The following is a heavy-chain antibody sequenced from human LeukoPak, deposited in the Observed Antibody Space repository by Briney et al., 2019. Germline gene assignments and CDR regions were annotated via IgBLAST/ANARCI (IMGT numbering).Heavy chain of an antibody. J-gene: IGHJ6*03. CDR3: ARRRRYYYYMDV. V-gene: IGHV1-18*01. CDR2: ISAYNGNT. CDR1: GYTFTSYG. Sequence: VKVSCKASGYTFTSYGISWVRQAPGQGLEWMGWISAYNGNTNYAQKLQGRVTMTTDTSTSTACMELRSLRSDDTAVYYCARRRRYYYYMDVWGKGTTVTVSS.